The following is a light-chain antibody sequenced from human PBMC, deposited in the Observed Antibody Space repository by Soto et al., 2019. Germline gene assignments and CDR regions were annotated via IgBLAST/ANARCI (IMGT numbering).Light chain of an antibody. V-gene: IGKV3-11*01. J-gene: IGKJ1*01. Sequence: VLTQSPATLSLSPGERATLSCRASPSVLTYIAWYQQKPGQAPRLLIYEASKRATGVPARFSGSGSGTDFTLTISSLEPEDFAVYFCQQRERMFGQGTKVTIK. CDR3: QQRERM. CDR1: PSVLTY. CDR2: EAS.